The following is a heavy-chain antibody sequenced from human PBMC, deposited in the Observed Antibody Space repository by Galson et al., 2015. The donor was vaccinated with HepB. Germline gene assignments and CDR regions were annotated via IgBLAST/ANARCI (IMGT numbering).Heavy chain of an antibody. CDR3: ARETLPTTRKYYYGSGPQRHFDY. D-gene: IGHD3-10*01. CDR2: IIPILGIA. V-gene: IGHV1-69*04. CDR1: GGTFSSYA. J-gene: IGHJ4*02. Sequence: SVKVSCKASGGTFSSYAISWVRQAPGQGLEWMGRIIPILGIANYAQKFQGRVTITADKSTSTAYMELSSLRSEDTAVYYCARETLPTTRKYYYGSGPQRHFDYWGQGTLVTVSS.